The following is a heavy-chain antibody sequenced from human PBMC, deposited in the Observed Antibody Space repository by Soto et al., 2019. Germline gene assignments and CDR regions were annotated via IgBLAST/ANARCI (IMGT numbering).Heavy chain of an antibody. CDR1: GGSFSGYY. V-gene: IGHV4-34*01. Sequence: QVQLQQWGAGLLKPSETLSLTCAVYGGSFSGYYWSWIRQPPGKGLEWIGEINHSGSTNYNPSLKSRVTLSVDTSKNQFSRKLSSVTAADTAVYYCARGPSPIYSGYQVAWFDPWGQGTLVTVSS. D-gene: IGHD5-12*01. CDR2: INHSGST. CDR3: ARGPSPIYSGYQVAWFDP. J-gene: IGHJ5*02.